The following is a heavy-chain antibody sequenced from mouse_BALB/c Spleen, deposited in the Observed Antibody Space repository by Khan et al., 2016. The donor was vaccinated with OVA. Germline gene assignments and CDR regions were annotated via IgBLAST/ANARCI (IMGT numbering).Heavy chain of an antibody. Sequence: EVQLQESGPGLVKPSQSLSLTCSVTGYSITSGYFWNWIRQFPGNKLEWMGSIRYDGNSNYNPSLKNRISIPRDTSKTQFFLKVNAGTPEDTATYYCARGCSSGPAWFADWGQGTLVTVSA. CDR3: ARGCSSGPAWFAD. CDR1: GYSITSGYF. D-gene: IGHD3-1*01. CDR2: IRYDGNS. J-gene: IGHJ3*01. V-gene: IGHV3-6*02.